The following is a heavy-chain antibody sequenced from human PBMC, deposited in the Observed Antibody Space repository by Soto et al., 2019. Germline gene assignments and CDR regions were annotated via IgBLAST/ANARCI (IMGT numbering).Heavy chain of an antibody. CDR3: ATLTGYSSSWYGY. CDR1: GYTLTELS. CDR2: FDPEYGET. V-gene: IGHV1-24*01. D-gene: IGHD6-13*01. J-gene: IGHJ4*02. Sequence: ASVKFSCKVSGYTLTELSMHWVRQAPGKGLECMGGFDPEYGETIYAQKFQGRVTMTEXTXXDXXXMXLXXLRXEXTAVYYCATLTGYSSSWYGYWGQGTLVTVSS.